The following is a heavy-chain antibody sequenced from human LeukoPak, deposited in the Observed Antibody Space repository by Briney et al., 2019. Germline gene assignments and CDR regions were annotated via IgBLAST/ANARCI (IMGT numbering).Heavy chain of an antibody. CDR2: IYTSGST. Sequence: PSETLSLTCTVSGGSISSYYWSWIRQPPGKGLEWIGYIYTSGSTNYNPSLRSRVTISVDTSKNQFSLKLSSVTAADTAVYYCARYTSGSYAPPFGRYYYYYMDVWGKGTTVTVSS. CDR1: GGSISSYY. V-gene: IGHV4-4*09. CDR3: ARYTSGSYAPPFGRYYYYYMDV. D-gene: IGHD3-10*01. J-gene: IGHJ6*03.